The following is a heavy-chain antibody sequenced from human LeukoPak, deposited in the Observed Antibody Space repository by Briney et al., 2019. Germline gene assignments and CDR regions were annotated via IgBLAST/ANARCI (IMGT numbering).Heavy chain of an antibody. D-gene: IGHD1-26*01. CDR1: GYSISSGYY. J-gene: IGHJ4*02. CDR2: IYHSGST. Sequence: SETLSLTCAVSGYSISSGYYWGWIRQPPGKGLEWIGSIYHSGSTNYNPSLKSRVTISVDTSENQFSLRLSSPTAADTAVYYCARVLASWENYDYWGQGTLVTVSS. CDR3: ARVLASWENYDY. V-gene: IGHV4-38-2*01.